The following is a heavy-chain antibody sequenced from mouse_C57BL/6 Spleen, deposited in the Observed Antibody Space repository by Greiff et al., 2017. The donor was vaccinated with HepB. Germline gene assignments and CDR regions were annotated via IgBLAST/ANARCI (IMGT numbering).Heavy chain of an antibody. D-gene: IGHD1-1*01. J-gene: IGHJ1*03. CDR3: ARRDLRGLRYFDV. CDR2: ISYSGST. V-gene: IGHV3-8*01. CDR1: GYSITSDY. Sequence: DVQLVESGPGLAKPSQTLSLTCSVTGYSITSDYWNWIRKFPGNKLEYMGYISYSGSTYYNPSLKSRISITRDTSKNQYYLQLNSVTTEDTATYYCARRDLRGLRYFDVWGTGTTVTVSS.